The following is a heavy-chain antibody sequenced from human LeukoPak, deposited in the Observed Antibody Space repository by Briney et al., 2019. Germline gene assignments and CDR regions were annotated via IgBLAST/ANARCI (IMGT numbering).Heavy chain of an antibody. Sequence: SETLSLTCTVSGGSISTYYWSWIRQPAGKGLEWIGRIYSSGSTDYKPSLKSRVTMSIDTSKNQFSLKLSSVTAADTAMYYCARGPPPDFDCWGQGTLVTVSS. CDR3: ARGPPPDFDC. CDR1: GGSISTYY. V-gene: IGHV4-4*07. CDR2: IYSSGST. J-gene: IGHJ4*02.